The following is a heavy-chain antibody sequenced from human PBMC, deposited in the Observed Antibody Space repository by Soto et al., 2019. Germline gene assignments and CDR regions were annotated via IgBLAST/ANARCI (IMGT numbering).Heavy chain of an antibody. D-gene: IGHD5-12*01. Sequence: QVQLVESGGGVVQPGRSLRLSCAASGFTFSSYAMHWVRQAPGKGLEWVAVISYDGSNKYYADSVKGRFTISRDNSKNALYVQVSSRRTEDTAVYYWARVAVEMATFDVFGYWGQGDLCTFSS. V-gene: IGHV3-30-3*01. CDR1: GFTFSSYA. CDR2: ISYDGSNK. CDR3: ARVAVEMATFDVFGY. J-gene: IGHJ4*02.